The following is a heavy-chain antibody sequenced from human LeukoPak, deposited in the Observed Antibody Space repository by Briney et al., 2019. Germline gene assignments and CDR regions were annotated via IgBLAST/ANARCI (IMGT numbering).Heavy chain of an antibody. Sequence: GGSLRLSCAASGFTFSSYWMNWVRQAPRKGLVWVSRIASDGSSTTYADSVKGRFSISRDNAKNTLYLQMNSLRAEDTVVYYCASMGPAYDFWSGYRQDDYWGQGTLVTVSS. CDR2: IASDGSST. CDR1: GFTFSSYW. D-gene: IGHD3-3*01. V-gene: IGHV3-74*01. CDR3: ASMGPAYDFWSGYRQDDY. J-gene: IGHJ4*02.